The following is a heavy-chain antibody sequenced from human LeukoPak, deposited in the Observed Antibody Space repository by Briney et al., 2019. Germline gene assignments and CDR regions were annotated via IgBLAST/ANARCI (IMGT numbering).Heavy chain of an antibody. Sequence: GGSLRLSCAASGFTFSSYEMNWVRQAPGKGLEWVSYISSSGSTIYYVDSVKGRFTISRDNAKNSLYLQMNSLRAEDTAVYYCAREPRRAMGVTFFDYWGRGTLVTVSS. CDR1: GFTFSSYE. CDR3: AREPRRAMGVTFFDY. CDR2: ISSSGSTI. V-gene: IGHV3-48*03. J-gene: IGHJ4*02. D-gene: IGHD5-18*01.